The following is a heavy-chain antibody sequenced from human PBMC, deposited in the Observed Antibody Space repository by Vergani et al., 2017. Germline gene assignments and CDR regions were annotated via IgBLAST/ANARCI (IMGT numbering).Heavy chain of an antibody. J-gene: IGHJ6*03. CDR1: GFTFSSYS. CDR3: ARGVTPDYYYYYMDV. Sequence: EVQLVESGGGLVQPGGSLRLSCAASGFTFSSYSMNWVRQAPGKGLEWVSYISSSSTIYYADSVKGRFTISRDNAKNSLYLQMNSLRAEDTAVYYCARGVTPDYYYYYMDVWGKGP. CDR2: ISSSSTI. D-gene: IGHD4-23*01. V-gene: IGHV3-48*01.